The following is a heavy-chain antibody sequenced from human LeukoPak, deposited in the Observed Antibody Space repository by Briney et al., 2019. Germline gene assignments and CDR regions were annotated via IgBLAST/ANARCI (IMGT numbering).Heavy chain of an antibody. Sequence: PGGSLRLSCAASGFTFSSYSMNWVRQAPGKGLEWVSSISSSSSYIYYADSVKGRFTISRDNSKNTLYLQMNSLRAEDTAVYYCAKDGLGLDFWSGYPNYFDYWGQGTLVTVSS. D-gene: IGHD3-3*01. V-gene: IGHV3-21*01. CDR3: AKDGLGLDFWSGYPNYFDY. J-gene: IGHJ4*02. CDR1: GFTFSSYS. CDR2: ISSSSSYI.